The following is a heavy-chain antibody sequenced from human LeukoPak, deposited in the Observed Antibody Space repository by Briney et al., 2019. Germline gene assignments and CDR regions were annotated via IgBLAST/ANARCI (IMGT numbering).Heavy chain of an antibody. CDR1: GGSISSYY. Sequence: SETLSLTCTVSGGSISSYYWSWIRQPAGKGLEWIGRIYTSGSTNDNPSLKSRVPMSVDTSKNQFSLKLSSMTAADTAVYYCARVASKDGPVDYCGQATLVTVSS. V-gene: IGHV4-4*07. CDR3: ARVASKDGPVDY. J-gene: IGHJ4*02. CDR2: IYTSGST.